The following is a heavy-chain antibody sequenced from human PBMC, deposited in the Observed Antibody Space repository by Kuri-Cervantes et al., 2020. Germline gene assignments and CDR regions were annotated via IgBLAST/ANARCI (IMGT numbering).Heavy chain of an antibody. CDR2: ISGSGGST. CDR1: GFTFSNAW. Sequence: GGSLRLSCAASGFTFSNAWMSWVRQAPGKGLEWVSAISGSGGSTYYADSVKGRFTISRDNSKNTLYLQMNSLRAEDTAVYYCAKMGVVASYYFDYWGQGTLVTVSS. D-gene: IGHD2-15*01. CDR3: AKMGVVASYYFDY. V-gene: IGHV3-23*01. J-gene: IGHJ4*02.